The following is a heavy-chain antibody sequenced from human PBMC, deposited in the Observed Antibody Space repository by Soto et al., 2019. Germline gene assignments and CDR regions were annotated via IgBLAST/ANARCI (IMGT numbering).Heavy chain of an antibody. CDR1: GGSISSSSYY. CDR3: ASSSSTSCYFHCYYYGMDV. Sequence: SETLSLTCTVSGGSISSSSYYWGWIRQPPGKGLEWIGSIYYSGSTYYNPSLKSRVTISVDTSKNQFSLKLSSVTAADTAVYYCASSSSTSCYFHCYYYGMDVWGQGTTVPVSS. J-gene: IGHJ6*02. V-gene: IGHV4-39*01. CDR2: IYYSGST. D-gene: IGHD2-2*01.